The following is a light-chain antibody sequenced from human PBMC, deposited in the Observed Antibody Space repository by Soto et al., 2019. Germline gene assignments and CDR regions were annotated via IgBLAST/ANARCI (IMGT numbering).Light chain of an antibody. CDR2: EVN. J-gene: IGLJ1*01. CDR1: SSDVGGYNY. V-gene: IGLV2-8*01. Sequence: QSVLTQPPSASGSPGQSVAISCTGTSSDVGGYNYVSWYQQHPGKAPKLMIYEVNKRTSGVHDRFYGYKSGNKASLTVYGLQDEYEDDYYCSSYAGRSNVFGTVKKGTVL. CDR3: SSYAGRSNV.